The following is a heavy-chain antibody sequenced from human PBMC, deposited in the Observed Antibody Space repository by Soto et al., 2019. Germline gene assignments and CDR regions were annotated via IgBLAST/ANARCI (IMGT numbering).Heavy chain of an antibody. D-gene: IGHD6-13*01. V-gene: IGHV1-69*01. CDR2: IIPIFGTA. CDR1: GGTFSSYA. Sequence: QVQLVQSGAEVKKPGSSVKVSCKASGGTFSSYAISWVRQAPGQGLEWMGGIIPIFGTANYAQKFQGRVTITADESTSTTYMELSSLRSEDTAVYYCARDLRYSSSWGGGSMDVWGQGTTVTVSS. J-gene: IGHJ6*02. CDR3: ARDLRYSSSWGGGSMDV.